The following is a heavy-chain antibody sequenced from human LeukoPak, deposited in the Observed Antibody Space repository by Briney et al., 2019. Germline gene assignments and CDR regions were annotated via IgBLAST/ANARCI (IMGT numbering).Heavy chain of an antibody. Sequence: GGSLRLSCAASGFTFDDYGMSWARQAPGKGLEWVSGINWDGGSTGYADSVKDRFTISRDNAKNFLYLQMNSLRAEDTALYYCARTVSSAGWSDDAFDIWGQGTMVTVSS. D-gene: IGHD6-19*01. V-gene: IGHV3-20*04. J-gene: IGHJ3*02. CDR1: GFTFDDYG. CDR2: INWDGGST. CDR3: ARTVSSAGWSDDAFDI.